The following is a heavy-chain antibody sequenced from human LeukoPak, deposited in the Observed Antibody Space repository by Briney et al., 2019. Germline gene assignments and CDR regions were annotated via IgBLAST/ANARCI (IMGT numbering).Heavy chain of an antibody. D-gene: IGHD3-10*01. J-gene: IGHJ4*02. CDR2: INPNSGGT. Sequence: ASVKVSCKASGYTFTGYYMHWVRQAPGQGLEWMGWINPNSGGTNYAQKFQGRVTMTRDTSISTAYMELGRLRSDDTAVYYCTRIWFGDGPTPANYWGQGTLVTVSS. CDR1: GYTFTGYY. CDR3: TRIWFGDGPTPANY. V-gene: IGHV1-2*02.